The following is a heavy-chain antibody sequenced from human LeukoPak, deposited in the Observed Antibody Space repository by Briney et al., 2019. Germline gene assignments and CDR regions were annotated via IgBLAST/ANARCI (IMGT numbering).Heavy chain of an antibody. CDR2: IWYDGSNK. CDR1: GFTFSSYG. CDR3: AREARDGYNSYFDY. Sequence: PGRSLRLSCAASGFTFSSYGMHWVRQAPGKGLERVAVIWYDGSNKYYADSVKGRFTISRDNSKNTLYLQMNSLRAEDTAVYYCAREARDGYNSYFDYWGQGTLVTVSS. D-gene: IGHD5-24*01. J-gene: IGHJ4*02. V-gene: IGHV3-33*01.